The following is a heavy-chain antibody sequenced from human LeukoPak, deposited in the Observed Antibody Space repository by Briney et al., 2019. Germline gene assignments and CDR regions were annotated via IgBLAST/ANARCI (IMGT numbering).Heavy chain of an antibody. D-gene: IGHD5-24*01. CDR3: ARDPERVEMATGGYFDY. CDR2: YDGRQI. Sequence: YDGRQIMYADSVKGRFTISRDNSKNTLDVQMSSLRAEDTAVYYCARDPERVEMATGGYFDYWGQGTLVTVSS. V-gene: IGHV3-30*03. J-gene: IGHJ4*02.